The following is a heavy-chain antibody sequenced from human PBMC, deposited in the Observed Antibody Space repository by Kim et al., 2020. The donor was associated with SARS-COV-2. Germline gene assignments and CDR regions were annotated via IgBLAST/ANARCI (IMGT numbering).Heavy chain of an antibody. CDR3: ARGKSVYAY. J-gene: IGHJ4*02. CDR1: GFTFSRHK. D-gene: IGHD2-8*01. V-gene: IGHV3-48*03. CDR2: ITENGRTI. Sequence: GGSLRLSCAASGFTFSRHKMNWVRQAPGKRLEWVSYITENGRTIYYADSVKGRFTISRDNAKSSLYLQMNSLRAEDTAVYYCARGKSVYAYWGQGTLVTVSS.